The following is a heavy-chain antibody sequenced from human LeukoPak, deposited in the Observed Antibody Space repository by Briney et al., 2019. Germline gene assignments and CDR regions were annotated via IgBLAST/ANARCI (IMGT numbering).Heavy chain of an antibody. CDR3: AKTATWIGGRLSY. D-gene: IGHD6-25*01. J-gene: IGHJ4*02. Sequence: GGSLRLSCAASGFTFSSYTMSWVRQAPRKGLEWVSAISSSGGSTYYADSVKGRFTISRDNSKNTLYLQMNSLRAEDTAVYYCAKTATWIGGRLSYWGQGTLVTVSS. CDR2: ISSSGGST. V-gene: IGHV3-23*01. CDR1: GFTFSSYT.